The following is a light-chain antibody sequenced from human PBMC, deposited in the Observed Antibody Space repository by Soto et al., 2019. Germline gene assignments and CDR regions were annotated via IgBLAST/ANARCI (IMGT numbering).Light chain of an antibody. CDR3: QHYNSYSEA. V-gene: IGKV1-5*03. CDR1: QGISSW. CDR2: KAS. J-gene: IGKJ1*01. Sequence: DIQMTQSPSSLSASVGDRVTITCRASQGISSWLAWYQQKPGKAPKHLIYKASTLKSGVPPRFSGSGSGTEFTLTISSLQPDDFATYYCQHYNSYSEAFGQGTKVDIK.